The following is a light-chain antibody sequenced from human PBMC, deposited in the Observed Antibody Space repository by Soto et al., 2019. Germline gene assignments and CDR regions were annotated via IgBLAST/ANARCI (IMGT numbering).Light chain of an antibody. CDR2: DVD. J-gene: IGLJ1*01. Sequence: QSALTQPASVSGSPGQSITISCTGTSSDVGGYNYVSWYQQYPGKAPKVVIYDVDNRPSGVSHRFSGSMSGNTASLTISGLQAEDEADYYCSSYTSSSTRVFGTGTKVTVL. CDR3: SSYTSSSTRV. V-gene: IGLV2-14*03. CDR1: SSDVGGYNY.